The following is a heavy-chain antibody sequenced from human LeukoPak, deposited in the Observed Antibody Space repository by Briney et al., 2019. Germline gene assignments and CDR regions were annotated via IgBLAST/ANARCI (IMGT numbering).Heavy chain of an antibody. D-gene: IGHD3-9*01. CDR2: INHSGST. V-gene: IGHV4-4*02. Sequence: PSGTLSLTCAVSGGSISSGHWWSWVRRSPGKGLEWIGEINHSGSTNYNPSLKSRVTISVDTSKNQFSLKLSSVTAADTAVYYCARRSLRYFDWSTPWGIDYWGQGTLVTVSS. CDR1: GGSISSGHW. J-gene: IGHJ4*02. CDR3: ARRSLRYFDWSTPWGIDY.